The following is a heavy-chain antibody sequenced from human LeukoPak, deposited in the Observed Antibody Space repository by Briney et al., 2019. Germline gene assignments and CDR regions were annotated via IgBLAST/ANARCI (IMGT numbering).Heavy chain of an antibody. Sequence: GRSLRLSCAASGFTFSSYAMHWVRQAPGKGLEWVAVISYEGSNKYYADSVKGRFPISRDNSKNTLYLQMNSLRAEDTAVYYCARGPRPLGATMWYYFDYWGQGTLVTVSS. CDR3: ARGPRPLGATMWYYFDY. V-gene: IGHV3-30-3*01. CDR1: GFTFSSYA. D-gene: IGHD5-12*01. J-gene: IGHJ4*02. CDR2: ISYEGSNK.